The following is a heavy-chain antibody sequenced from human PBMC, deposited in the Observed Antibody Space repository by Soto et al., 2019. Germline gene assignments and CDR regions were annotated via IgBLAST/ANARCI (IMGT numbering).Heavy chain of an antibody. CDR1: GFTFSSYA. CDR3: ARGGIKLWFDY. Sequence: SLRLSFAASGFTFSSYAMHWVRQAPGKGLEWVAVISYDGSNNYYADSVKGRFTISRDNCKNTLYLQMNSLRAEDTAVYYCARGGIKLWFDYWGQGTLVTVSS. V-gene: IGHV3-30-3*01. CDR2: ISYDGSNN. D-gene: IGHD5-18*01. J-gene: IGHJ4*02.